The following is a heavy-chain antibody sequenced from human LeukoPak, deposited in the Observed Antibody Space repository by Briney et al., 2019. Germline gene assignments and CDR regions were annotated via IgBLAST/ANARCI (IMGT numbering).Heavy chain of an antibody. J-gene: IGHJ6*02. CDR2: INAGNGNT. D-gene: IGHD1-26*01. V-gene: IGHV1-3*01. Sequence: ASVKVSCKASGYTFTSYAMHWVRQAPGQRLEWMGWINAGNGNTKYSQKFQGRVTITRDTSASTAYMELSSLRSEDTAVYYCARARQWSAYYYYYGMDVWGQGTTVTVSS. CDR3: ARARQWSAYYYYYGMDV. CDR1: GYTFTSYA.